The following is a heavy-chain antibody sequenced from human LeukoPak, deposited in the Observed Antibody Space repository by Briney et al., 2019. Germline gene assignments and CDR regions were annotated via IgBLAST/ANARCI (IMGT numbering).Heavy chain of an antibody. CDR1: GFTFSSYS. J-gene: IGHJ6*03. CDR2: ISSSSSYI. D-gene: IGHD5-12*01. CDR3: ARGVATIPPEYYMDV. Sequence: PGGSLRLSCAASGFTFSSYSMNWVRQAPGKGLEWVSSISSSSSYIYYADSVKGRFTISRDNAKNTLYLQMNSLRAEDTAVYYCARGVATIPPEYYMDVWGKGTTVTVS. V-gene: IGHV3-21*01.